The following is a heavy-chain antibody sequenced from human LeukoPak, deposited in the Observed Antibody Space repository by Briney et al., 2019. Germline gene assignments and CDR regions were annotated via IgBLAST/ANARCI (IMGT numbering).Heavy chain of an antibody. J-gene: IGHJ5*02. V-gene: IGHV3-48*04. CDR2: ISSSGSTI. Sequence: GGSLRLSCAASGFTFSSCSVNWVRQAPGKGLEWVSYISSSGSTIYYADSVKGRFTISRDNAKNSLYLQMNSLRAEDTAVYYCARAVRGDGWFDPWGQGTLVTVSS. CDR3: ARAVRGDGWFDP. D-gene: IGHD3-10*01. CDR1: GFTFSSCS.